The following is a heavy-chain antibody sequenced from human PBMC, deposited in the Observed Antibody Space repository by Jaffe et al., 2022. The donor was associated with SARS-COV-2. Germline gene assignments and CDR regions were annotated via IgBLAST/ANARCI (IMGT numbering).Heavy chain of an antibody. Sequence: EVQLLESGGGLVQPGGSLRLSCAASGFTFSTYAMNWVRQAPGKGLEWVSTISGSGDNTYYADSVKGRFTISRDNSKNTLYLQMNSLRAEDTALYYCVRGGWGLIFDYWGQGTLVTVSS. CDR2: ISGSGDNT. D-gene: IGHD2-21*01. CDR1: GFTFSTYA. CDR3: VRGGWGLIFDY. J-gene: IGHJ4*02. V-gene: IGHV3-23*01.